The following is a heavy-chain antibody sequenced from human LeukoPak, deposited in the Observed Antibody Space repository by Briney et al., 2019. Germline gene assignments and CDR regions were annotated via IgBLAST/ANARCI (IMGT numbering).Heavy chain of an antibody. Sequence: GGSLRLSCAASGFTFSDYPMHWVRQAPGKGLEWVAVISYDGNNKYSADSVKGRFTISRDNSKNTLYLQMNSLRAEDTAVYYCAKVVITANYYFDHWGQGTLVTVSS. D-gene: IGHD3-22*01. CDR2: ISYDGNNK. J-gene: IGHJ4*02. V-gene: IGHV3-30-3*01. CDR1: GFTFSDYP. CDR3: AKVVITANYYFDH.